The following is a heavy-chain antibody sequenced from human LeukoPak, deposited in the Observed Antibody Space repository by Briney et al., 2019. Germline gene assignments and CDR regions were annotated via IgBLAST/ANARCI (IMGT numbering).Heavy chain of an antibody. CDR3: ASRTPNNYYGSGSYSALFDY. V-gene: IGHV4-39*01. Sequence: SETLSLTCTVSGGSISSSSYYWGWIRQPPGKGLEWIGGIYYSGSTYYNPSLKSRVTISVDTSKNQFSLKLSSVTAADTAVHYCASRTPNNYYGSGSYSALFDYWGQGTLVTVSS. J-gene: IGHJ4*02. D-gene: IGHD3-10*01. CDR2: IYYSGST. CDR1: GGSISSSSYY.